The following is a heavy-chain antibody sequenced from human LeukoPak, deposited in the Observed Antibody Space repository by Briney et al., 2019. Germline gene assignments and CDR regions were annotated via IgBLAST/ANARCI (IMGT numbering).Heavy chain of an antibody. CDR1: GFTFSSYA. V-gene: IGHV3-23*01. D-gene: IGHD5-18*01. CDR2: ISGSGGST. Sequence: GGSLRLSCAASGFTFSSYAMSWVRQAPGKGLEWVSAISGSGGSTYYADSVKGRFTISRDNSKNTLYLQMNSLRAEDTAVYYCAKGIGGYSYGSYFDYWGQGTLVTVSS. CDR3: AKGIGGYSYGSYFDY. J-gene: IGHJ4*02.